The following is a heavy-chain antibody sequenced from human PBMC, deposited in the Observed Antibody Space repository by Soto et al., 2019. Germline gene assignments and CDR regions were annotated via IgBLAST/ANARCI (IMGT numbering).Heavy chain of an antibody. CDR2: ISYDGSNK. J-gene: IGHJ4*02. CDR1: GFTFSSYG. CDR3: AKDFSLYDILTGPFDY. D-gene: IGHD3-9*01. Sequence: PGGSLRLSCAASGFTFSSYGMHWVRQAPGKGLEWVAVISYDGSNKYYADSVKGRFTISRDNSKNTLYLQMNSLRAEDTAVYYCAKDFSLYDILTGPFDYWGQGTLVTVFS. V-gene: IGHV3-30*18.